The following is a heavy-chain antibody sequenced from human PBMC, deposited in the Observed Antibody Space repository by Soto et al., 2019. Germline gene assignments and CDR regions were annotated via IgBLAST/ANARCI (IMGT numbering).Heavy chain of an antibody. CDR2: INPNSGGT. CDR1: GYTFTGYY. D-gene: IGHD2-21*02. J-gene: IGHJ6*02. CDR3: ARGAVVVTAIVYYYYYGMDV. Sequence: ASVKVSCKASGYTFTGYYMHWVRQAPGQGLEWMGWINPNSGGTNYAQKFQGWVTMTRDTSISTAYMELSRLRSDDTAVYYCARGAVVVTAIVYYYYYGMDVWGQGTTVTVSS. V-gene: IGHV1-2*04.